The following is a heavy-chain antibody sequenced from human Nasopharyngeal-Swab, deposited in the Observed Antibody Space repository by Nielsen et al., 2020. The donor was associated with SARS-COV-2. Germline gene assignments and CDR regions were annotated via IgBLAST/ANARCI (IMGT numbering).Heavy chain of an antibody. CDR2: ISRGGESI. V-gene: IGHV3-11*04. CDR3: ARGDDTTDYYEPFDS. Sequence: GGSLRLSCAASGFIFSDYYMTWIRQVPGKGLEWVSFISRGGESIYYAASVKGRFTISRDNAKNSVYLQMNSLRAEDSAVYYCARGDDTTDYYEPFDSWGQGTLVTVSS. D-gene: IGHD3-22*01. CDR1: GFIFSDYY. J-gene: IGHJ4*02.